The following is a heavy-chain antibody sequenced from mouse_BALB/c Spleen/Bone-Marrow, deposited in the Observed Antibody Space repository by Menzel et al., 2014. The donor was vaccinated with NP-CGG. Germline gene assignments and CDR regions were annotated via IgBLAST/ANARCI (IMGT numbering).Heavy chain of an antibody. V-gene: IGHV1S81*02. J-gene: IGHJ4*01. CDR3: ARTYGDSPYFYGMDY. Sequence: VQLQQSGAELVKPGTSVKLSCKTSGYTFTSYWMHCVKQRPGQGLEWIGEINPSNGRTNYNEKFKNKATLTVDKSSSTAYMQLSSLTSEDSAVYFCARTYGDSPYFYGMDYWGQGTSVTVSS. D-gene: IGHD2-13*01. CDR2: INPSNGRT. CDR1: GYTFTSYW.